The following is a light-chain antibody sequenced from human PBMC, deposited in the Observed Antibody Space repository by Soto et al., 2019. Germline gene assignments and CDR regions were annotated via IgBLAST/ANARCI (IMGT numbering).Light chain of an antibody. Sequence: QSVLTQPASVSGSPGQSITISCTGTSSDVGGYNYVSWYQQQSGKAPKLVIHEVSNRPSVVSNRFSGSKSGNTASLTISGLQADDEADYYCSSFTHSRAYVFGIGTKLTVL. V-gene: IGLV2-14*01. CDR3: SSFTHSRAYV. CDR1: SSDVGGYNY. CDR2: EVS. J-gene: IGLJ1*01.